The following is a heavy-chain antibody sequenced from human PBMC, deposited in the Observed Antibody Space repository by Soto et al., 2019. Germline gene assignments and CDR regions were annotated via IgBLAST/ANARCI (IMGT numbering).Heavy chain of an antibody. Sequence: QVQLVQSGAEVRMPGSSVKVSCKASGGTFSTYPISWVRQAPGQGLEWMGGIIPLFGTTNYAQKFKGRVTITADESTSTAYMELSSLRAEDAAVYYCARGATHGSSWYFWFDPWGQGTLVTVSS. V-gene: IGHV1-69*01. D-gene: IGHD6-13*01. CDR3: ARGATHGSSWYFWFDP. CDR1: GGTFSTYP. J-gene: IGHJ5*02. CDR2: IIPLFGTT.